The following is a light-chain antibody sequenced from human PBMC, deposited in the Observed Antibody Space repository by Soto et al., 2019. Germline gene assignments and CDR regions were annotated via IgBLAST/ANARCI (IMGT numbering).Light chain of an antibody. Sequence: SYELTQPLSGSVALGQTAKITCGGNNIGSKNVHWYQQKPGQAPVVVIYRDTNRPSEIPERFSGSSSGNTATLTISRAQAGEEADYYCQVWDSSLVVFGGGTKVTVL. V-gene: IGLV3-9*01. J-gene: IGLJ2*01. CDR2: RDT. CDR3: QVWDSSLVV. CDR1: NIGSKN.